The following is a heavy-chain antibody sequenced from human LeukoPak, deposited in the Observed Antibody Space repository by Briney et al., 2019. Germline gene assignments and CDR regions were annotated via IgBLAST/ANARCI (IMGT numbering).Heavy chain of an antibody. CDR3: ARGLDAAAGLANFDY. V-gene: IGHV1-18*01. J-gene: IGHJ4*02. CDR1: GGTFSSYA. D-gene: IGHD6-25*01. Sequence: GASVKVSCRASGGTFSSYAINWVRQAPGQGLEWIGWINCYNGNTNYAQKSEGRLTLTTDTVTSTVYMELGNLRYDDTAVYYCARGLDAAAGLANFDYWGQGTLVTVSS. CDR2: INCYNGNT.